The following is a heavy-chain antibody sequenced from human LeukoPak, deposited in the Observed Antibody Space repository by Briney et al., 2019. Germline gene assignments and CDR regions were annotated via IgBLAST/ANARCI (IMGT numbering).Heavy chain of an antibody. CDR1: GFTFSSYG. CDR2: ISYDGSNK. Sequence: GGSLRLSCAASGFTFSSYGMHWVRQAPGKGLEWVAVISYDGSNKYYADSVKGRFTISRDNSKNTLYLQMNSLRAEDTAVYYCAKSRPNDYDILTGYDYWGQGTLVTVSS. J-gene: IGHJ4*02. CDR3: AKSRPNDYDILTGYDY. V-gene: IGHV3-30*18. D-gene: IGHD3-9*01.